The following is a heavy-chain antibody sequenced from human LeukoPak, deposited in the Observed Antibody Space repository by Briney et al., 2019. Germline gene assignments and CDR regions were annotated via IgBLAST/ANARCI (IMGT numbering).Heavy chain of an antibody. CDR1: GGSISSYF. CDR3: ARNDFWSGYTFDY. CDR2: IYTSGST. D-gene: IGHD3-3*01. Sequence: SEALSLTCTVSGGSISSYFWNWIRRPAGKGLEWIGRIYTSGSTNYNPSLKSRVTISVDTSKNQFSLKLSSVTAADTAVYYCARNDFWSGYTFDYWGQGTLVTVSS. J-gene: IGHJ4*02. V-gene: IGHV4-4*07.